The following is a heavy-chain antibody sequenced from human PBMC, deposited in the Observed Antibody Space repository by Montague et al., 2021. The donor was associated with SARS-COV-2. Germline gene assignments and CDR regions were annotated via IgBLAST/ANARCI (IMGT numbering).Heavy chain of an antibody. Sequence: SETLSLTCTVSGASISSRSYYWGWIRQPPGKGLEWIGFKYYSGSTYYNPTLKSRVTISVDTSKNQLSLKLSSVTAADTAVYYCATLPSSITISGVVQGYYFGDWGQGTLVTVSS. J-gene: IGHJ4*02. CDR3: ATLPSSITISGVVQGYYFGD. CDR1: GASISSRSYY. D-gene: IGHD3-3*01. CDR2: KYYSGST. V-gene: IGHV4-39*01.